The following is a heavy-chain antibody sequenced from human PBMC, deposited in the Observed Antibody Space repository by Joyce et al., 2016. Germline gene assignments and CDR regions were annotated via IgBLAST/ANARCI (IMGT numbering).Heavy chain of an antibody. CDR3: ARERGGGMSAFDI. D-gene: IGHD3-16*01. J-gene: IGHJ3*02. Sequence: EVQLVEAGGALVQPGGSLRLSCAASGFTFSAYEIHWVRQTTGKSLEWVSAIGTAGDPYYAVSVKGRFTISRENAKSSLFLQMNSLRAEDTAVYYCARERGGGMSAFDIWGQGTMVTVSS. CDR1: GFTFSAYE. V-gene: IGHV3-13*05. CDR2: IGTAGDP.